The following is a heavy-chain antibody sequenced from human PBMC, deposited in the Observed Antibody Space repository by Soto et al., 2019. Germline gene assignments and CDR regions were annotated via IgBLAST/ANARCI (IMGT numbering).Heavy chain of an antibody. CDR2: IYYSGST. J-gene: IGHJ4*02. CDR1: GGSISSYY. CDR3: ARVRCRGGSCYSVSGFDY. Sequence: SETLSLTCTVSGGSISSYYWSWIRQPPGKGLEWIGYIYYSGSTNYNPSLKSRVTISVDTSKNQFSLKLSSVTAADTAVYYCARVRCRGGSCYSVSGFDYWGQGTLVTVSS. D-gene: IGHD2-15*01. V-gene: IGHV4-59*01.